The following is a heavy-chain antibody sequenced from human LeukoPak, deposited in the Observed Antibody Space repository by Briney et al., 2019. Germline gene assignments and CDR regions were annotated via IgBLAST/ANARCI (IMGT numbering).Heavy chain of an antibody. V-gene: IGHV3-23*01. CDR1: RFTFSSYA. J-gene: IGHJ4*02. CDR2: ISGSGATT. D-gene: IGHD5-12*01. Sequence: GGSLRLSCAASRFTFSSYAMSWVRQAPGKGLEWVSVISGSGATTYHADSVKGRFTVSRDNSENTLYLQMNSLRADDTAVYYCTKAKSGYLPGDYWGQGALVTVSS. CDR3: TKAKSGYLPGDY.